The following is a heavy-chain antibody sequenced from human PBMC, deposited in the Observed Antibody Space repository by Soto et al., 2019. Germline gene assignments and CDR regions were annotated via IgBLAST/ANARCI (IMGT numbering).Heavy chain of an antibody. J-gene: IGHJ6*03. D-gene: IGHD3-3*01. CDR1: GGSFSGYY. CDR3: ARAVGGYDFWTASYYYYYYVDV. Sequence: QVQLQQWGAGLLKPSETLSLTCAVYGGSFSGYYWSWIRQPPGRGLEWIGEINHSGSTNYNPSLKRRVTMSVDTSKKQFALKQSSVTAADTAVYFCARAVGGYDFWTASYYYYYYVDVWGNGTAVTVSS. CDR2: INHSGST. V-gene: IGHV4-34*01.